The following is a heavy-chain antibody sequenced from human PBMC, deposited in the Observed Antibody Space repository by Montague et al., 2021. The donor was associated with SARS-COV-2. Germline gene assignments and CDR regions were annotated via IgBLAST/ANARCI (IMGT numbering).Heavy chain of an antibody. V-gene: IGHV4-59*01. CDR1: GGSIRSYY. D-gene: IGHD3-3*01. CDR3: ARFWSGYVDK. CDR2: IYYTGET. Sequence: SETLSLTCSFSGGSIRSYYWSWIRLPPGKPLEWLGHIYYTGETTHNPSLKSRVTISVDTSRSQFSLRLTSMTAADTAVYFCARFWSGYVDKWSQGTLVTVSS. J-gene: IGHJ4*02.